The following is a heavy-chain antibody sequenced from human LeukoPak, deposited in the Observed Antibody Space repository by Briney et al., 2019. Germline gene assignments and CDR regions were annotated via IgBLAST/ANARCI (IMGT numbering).Heavy chain of an antibody. J-gene: IGHJ5*02. CDR2: MNPNSGNT. CDR1: VGTFTSYA. V-gene: IGHV1-8*03. CDR3: AREDPDYPLNP. Sequence: ASVNVSCKASVGTFTSYAINWVRQATGQGLEWMGWMNPNSGNTGYAQKFQGRVTITRNTTISTAYKELSSLRAEDTAVYYCAREDPDYPLNPWGQGTLVTVSS. D-gene: IGHD4-11*01.